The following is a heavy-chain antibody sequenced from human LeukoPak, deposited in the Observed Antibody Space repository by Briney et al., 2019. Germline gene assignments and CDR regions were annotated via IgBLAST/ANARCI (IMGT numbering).Heavy chain of an antibody. CDR1: GFTFSSYV. V-gene: IGHV3-30*04. CDR3: ARDLRAAAPPRREFDP. D-gene: IGHD6-13*01. CDR2: ISYDGSNE. J-gene: IGHJ5*02. Sequence: PGGSLRLSCAASGFTFSSYVMHWVRQAPGKGLEWVAIISYDGSNEYYADSVKGRFTISRDNSKNTLYLQMNSLRAADTAVYYCARDLRAAAPPRREFDPWGQGTLVTVSS.